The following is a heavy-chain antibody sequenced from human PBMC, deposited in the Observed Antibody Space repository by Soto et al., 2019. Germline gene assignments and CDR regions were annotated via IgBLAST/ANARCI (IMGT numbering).Heavy chain of an antibody. CDR3: ARPPLPGYSIHFNS. CDR1: GYIFIDYW. CDR2: VYPRDSDT. Sequence: GESLKISCNASGYIFIDYWIGWVRQMPGKGLEWMGIVYPRDSDTRYSPSFQGQVTISADRSTGTAFLQWRSLKASDTALYYCARPPLPGYSIHFNSWGQGTLVTVSS. D-gene: IGHD2-15*01. V-gene: IGHV5-51*01. J-gene: IGHJ4*02.